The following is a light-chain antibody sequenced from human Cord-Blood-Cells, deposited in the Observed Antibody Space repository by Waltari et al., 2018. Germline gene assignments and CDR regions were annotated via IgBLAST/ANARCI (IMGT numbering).Light chain of an antibody. V-gene: IGKV1-39*01. J-gene: IGKJ1*01. CDR2: AAS. Sequence: DIQMTQSPYSLSASVGDRVTITCRASQSISSHLNWYQQKPGKAPKLLIYAASSLQSGVPSRFSGSGSGTDFTLTISSLQPEDFATYYCQQSYSTPRTFGQGTKVEIK. CDR1: QSISSH. CDR3: QQSYSTPRT.